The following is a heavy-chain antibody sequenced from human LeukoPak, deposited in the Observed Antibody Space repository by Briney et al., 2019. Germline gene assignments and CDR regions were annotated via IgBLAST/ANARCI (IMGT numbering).Heavy chain of an antibody. Sequence: SQTLPLTCTVSGGSISSGGYYWSWIRQHPGKGLEWIGYIYYSGSTYYNPSLKSRVTISVDTSKNQFSLKLSSVTAADTAVYYCARVRPQAFDIWGQGTMVTVSS. CDR2: IYYSGST. CDR1: GGSISSGGYY. J-gene: IGHJ3*02. D-gene: IGHD1-1*01. CDR3: ARVRPQAFDI. V-gene: IGHV4-31*03.